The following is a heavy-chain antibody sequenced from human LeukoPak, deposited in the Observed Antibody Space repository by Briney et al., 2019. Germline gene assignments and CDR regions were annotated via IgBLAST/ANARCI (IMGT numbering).Heavy chain of an antibody. Sequence: GESLKISCKGSGYGFTSYWIGWVRQMPGKGLEWMGIIYPGDSDTRYSPSFQGQVTISADKSISTAYLQWSSLKASDTAMYYCARQLDCSGGSCHPYFDYWGQGTLVTVSS. V-gene: IGHV5-51*01. CDR2: IYPGDSDT. J-gene: IGHJ4*02. CDR3: ARQLDCSGGSCHPYFDY. D-gene: IGHD2-15*01. CDR1: GYGFTSYW.